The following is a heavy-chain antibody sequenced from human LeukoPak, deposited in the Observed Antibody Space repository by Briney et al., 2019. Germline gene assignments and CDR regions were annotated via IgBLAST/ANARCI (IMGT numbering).Heavy chain of an antibody. J-gene: IGHJ4*02. CDR3: AKRSRLRLGELLDY. CDR2: ISGSGGST. Sequence: PGGSLRLSCAASGFTFSSYAMSWVRQAPGQGLEWVSAISGSGGSTYYADSVKGRFTISRDNSKNTLYLQMNSLRAEDTAVYYCAKRSRLRLGELLDYWGQGTLVTVSS. D-gene: IGHD3-16*01. V-gene: IGHV3-23*01. CDR1: GFTFSSYA.